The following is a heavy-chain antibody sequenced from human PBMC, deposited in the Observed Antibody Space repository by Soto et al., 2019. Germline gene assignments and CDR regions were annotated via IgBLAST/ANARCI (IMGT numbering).Heavy chain of an antibody. CDR3: VKYYYDSSGYYGLNAFDI. J-gene: IGHJ3*02. CDR2: ISNNGDST. CDR1: RFTFSSYA. V-gene: IGHV3-64D*06. Sequence: GGSLRLSCLASRFTFSSYAMHWVRQAPGKGLEYVSTISNNGDSTYYADSVKGRFTISRDNSKNTLYLQMSSLRTEDTAVCYCVKYYYDSSGYYGLNAFDIWGQGTMVTVSS. D-gene: IGHD3-22*01.